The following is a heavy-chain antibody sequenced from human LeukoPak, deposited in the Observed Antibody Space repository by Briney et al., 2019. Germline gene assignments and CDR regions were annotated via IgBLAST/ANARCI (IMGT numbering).Heavy chain of an antibody. CDR2: IYYSGST. J-gene: IGHJ2*01. V-gene: IGHV4-59*01. CDR1: GGSISSYY. CDR3: ARTYGSSGLGYFDL. Sequence: PSETLTLTCTVSGGSISSYYWSWIRQPPGKGLEWIGYIYYSGSTNYSPSLKSRLTISVDTSKDQFSLKLSSVTAADTAVYYCARTYGSSGLGYFDLWGRGTLVTVSS. D-gene: IGHD6-13*01.